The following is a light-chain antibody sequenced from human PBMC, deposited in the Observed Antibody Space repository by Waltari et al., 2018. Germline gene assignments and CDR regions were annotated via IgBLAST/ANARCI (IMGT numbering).Light chain of an antibody. V-gene: IGKV1-5*03. Sequence: DIQMTQSPSTLSASVGDRVTITCRASQTINTWLAWYQQKPGKAPKLLIYEASSLEGGVTSRFRGSGSGTEVTLTINSLQPDDCATYCCQQYNSYSEVTFGGGTKVEIK. J-gene: IGKJ4*01. CDR3: QQYNSYSEVT. CDR2: EAS. CDR1: QTINTW.